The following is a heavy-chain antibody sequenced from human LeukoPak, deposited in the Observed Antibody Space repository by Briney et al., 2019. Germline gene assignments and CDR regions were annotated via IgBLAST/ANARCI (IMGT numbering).Heavy chain of an antibody. J-gene: IGHJ4*02. CDR2: ISGSGGST. Sequence: GGSLRLSCAASGFTFSSYAMSWVRQAPGKGLEWGSAISGSGGSTYYADSLKGRFTISRYNSKNTLYLRMNSLRAEDTAVYYCAKVKGHYYDSSGYYFDYWGQGTLVTVSS. CDR3: AKVKGHYYDSSGYYFDY. CDR1: GFTFSSYA. V-gene: IGHV3-23*01. D-gene: IGHD3-22*01.